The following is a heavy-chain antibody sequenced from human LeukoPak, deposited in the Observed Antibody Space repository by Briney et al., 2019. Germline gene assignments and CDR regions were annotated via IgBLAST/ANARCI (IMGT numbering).Heavy chain of an antibody. J-gene: IGHJ4*02. CDR1: GFTFDDYA. CDR3: AREGGIVATAVDY. CDR2: ISWNSGSI. Sequence: GGSLRLSCAASGFTFDDYAMHWVRQAPGKGLEWVSGISWNSGSIGYADSVKGRFTISRDNAKNSLYLQMNSLRAEDTAVYYCAREGGIVATAVDYWGQGTLVTVSS. D-gene: IGHD5-12*01. V-gene: IGHV3-9*01.